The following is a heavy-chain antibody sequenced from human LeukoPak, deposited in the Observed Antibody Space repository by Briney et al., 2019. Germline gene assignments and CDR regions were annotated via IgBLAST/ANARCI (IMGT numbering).Heavy chain of an antibody. D-gene: IGHD6-13*01. V-gene: IGHV3-23*01. CDR2: ISGSGGST. Sequence: GGTLRLSCAASGFTFSSYGMSWVRQAPGKGLEWVSAISGSGGSTYYADSVKGRLTISRDNSKNTLYLQMNSLRAEDTAVYYCARGGPAAGRFDYWGQGTLVTVSS. CDR1: GFTFSSYG. CDR3: ARGGPAAGRFDY. J-gene: IGHJ4*02.